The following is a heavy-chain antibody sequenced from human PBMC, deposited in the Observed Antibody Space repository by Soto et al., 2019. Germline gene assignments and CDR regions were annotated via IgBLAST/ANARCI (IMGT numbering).Heavy chain of an antibody. V-gene: IGHV1-8*02. CDR2: MNPNSGNT. CDR3: TRAYGAETFDF. CDR1: GYTFNNYD. Sequence: SVKVSCKASGYTFNNYDIHWVRQAPGHGLEWMGWMNPNSGNTGYAQNFRGRVTMTQNTAIGTAYMELSSLRSDDTATYYCTRAYGAETFDFWGQGTRVTVSS. D-gene: IGHD3-10*01. J-gene: IGHJ5*01.